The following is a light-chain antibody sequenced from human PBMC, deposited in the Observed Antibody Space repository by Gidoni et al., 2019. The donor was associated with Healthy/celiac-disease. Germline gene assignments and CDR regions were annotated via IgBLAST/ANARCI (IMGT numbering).Light chain of an antibody. J-gene: IGKJ4*01. CDR1: QDISNY. CDR2: DAS. CDR3: QQYDNLLT. Sequence: DIQMTQSPSSLSASVGDRVTITCQASQDISNYLHWYQQKPGKAPKLLIYDASNLETGVPSRFSGSGSGTDFTFTISSLQPEDIATYYCQQYDNLLTFGGXTKVEIK. V-gene: IGKV1-33*01.